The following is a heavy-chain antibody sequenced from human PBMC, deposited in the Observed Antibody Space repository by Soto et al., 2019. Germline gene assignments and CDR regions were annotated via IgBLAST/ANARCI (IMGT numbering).Heavy chain of an antibody. D-gene: IGHD2-15*01. CDR1: GFTFSSYG. Sequence: QVQLVESGGGVVQPGRSLRLSCAASGFTFSSYGMHWVRQAPGKGLEWVAVIWYDGSNKYYADSVKGRFTISRDNSKNTLYLQMSSLRAEDTAVSYCARAPWDCSGGSCYNWFDPWGQGTLVTVSS. V-gene: IGHV3-33*01. CDR2: IWYDGSNK. CDR3: ARAPWDCSGGSCYNWFDP. J-gene: IGHJ5*02.